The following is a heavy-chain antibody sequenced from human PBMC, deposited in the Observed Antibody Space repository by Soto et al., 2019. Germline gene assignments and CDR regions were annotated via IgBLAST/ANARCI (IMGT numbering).Heavy chain of an antibody. CDR2: ISPNGFST. CDR1: GFTFSSFD. D-gene: IGHD3-9*01. Sequence: GGSLRLSCSASGFTFSSFDVHWVRQAPGKGLEFVAGISPNGFSTFYADSVKGRSTISRDNSKNTLYLQMSSLRPEDTAVYYCVKLTDYWGQGILVTVSS. CDR3: VKLTDY. J-gene: IGHJ4*02. V-gene: IGHV3-64D*06.